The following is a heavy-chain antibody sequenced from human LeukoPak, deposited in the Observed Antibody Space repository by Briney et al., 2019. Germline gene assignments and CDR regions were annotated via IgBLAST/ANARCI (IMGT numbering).Heavy chain of an antibody. J-gene: IGHJ3*02. V-gene: IGHV1-8*01. D-gene: IGHD3-3*01. CDR1: GYTFTSYD. CDR2: MNPNSGNT. CDR3: ARVFGPPSWYDFWSGYKPTDAFDI. Sequence: GASVKVSCKASGYTFTSYDINWVRQATGQGLEWMGWMNPNSGNTGYAQKFQGRVTMTRNTSISTAYMKLSSLRSEDTAVYYCARVFGPPSWYDFWSGYKPTDAFDIWGQGTMVTVSS.